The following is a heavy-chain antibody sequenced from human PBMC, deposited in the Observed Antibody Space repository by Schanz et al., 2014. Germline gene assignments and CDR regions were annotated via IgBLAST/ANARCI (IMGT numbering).Heavy chain of an antibody. CDR1: GYTFVSYS. Sequence: QVQLVQSGAEVKKPGASVKVSCKASGYTFVSYSMHWVRQAPGQGLEWMGIINPSGGGTSYALRFQDRVTVTRDTSRSTVYMELSSLRSEDTAVYYCARDGVDAAAGGNYWGQGTRVTVSS. CDR2: INPSGGGT. CDR3: ARDGVDAAAGGNY. D-gene: IGHD6-13*01. V-gene: IGHV1-46*03. J-gene: IGHJ4*02.